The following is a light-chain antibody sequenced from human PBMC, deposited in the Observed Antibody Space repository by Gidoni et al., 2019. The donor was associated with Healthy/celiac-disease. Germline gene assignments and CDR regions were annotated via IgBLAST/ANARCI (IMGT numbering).Light chain of an antibody. CDR1: NIGSKN. V-gene: IGLV3-9*01. Sequence: SYELTQPPSVSVALGQTARITCGGNNIGSKNVHWYQQKPSQAPVLVIYRDSNRPSGIPERFSGSNSGNTATLTISRAQAGDEADYYCQVWDSSTAVFGTGTKVTVL. J-gene: IGLJ1*01. CDR3: QVWDSSTAV. CDR2: RDS.